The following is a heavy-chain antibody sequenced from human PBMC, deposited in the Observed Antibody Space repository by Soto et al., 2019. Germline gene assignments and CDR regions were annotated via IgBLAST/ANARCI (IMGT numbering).Heavy chain of an antibody. D-gene: IGHD6-13*01. CDR3: ARDRGGGSSWYAVFDY. J-gene: IGHJ4*02. Sequence: QVQLVQSGAEVKKPGSSVKVSCKASGGTFSSYAISWVRQAPGQGLEWMGGIIPIFGTANYAQKFQGRVTITGDESKSTAYMELGSLRSGDTAVYYCARDRGGGSSWYAVFDYWGQGTLVTVSS. V-gene: IGHV1-69*01. CDR1: GGTFSSYA. CDR2: IIPIFGTA.